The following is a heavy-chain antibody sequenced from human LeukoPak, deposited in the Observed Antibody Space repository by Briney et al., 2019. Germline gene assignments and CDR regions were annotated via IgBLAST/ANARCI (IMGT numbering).Heavy chain of an antibody. CDR2: IIPIFGTA. D-gene: IGHD3-3*01. CDR3: ARVEWLLYRSGGANWFDP. V-gene: IGHV1-69*05. CDR1: GGTFSSYA. J-gene: IGHJ5*02. Sequence: SVKVSCKASGGTFSSYAISWVRQAPGQGLEWMGGIIPIFGTANYAQKFQGRVTITTDESTSTAYMELSSLRTEDTAVYYCARVEWLLYRSGGANWFDPWGQGTLVTVSS.